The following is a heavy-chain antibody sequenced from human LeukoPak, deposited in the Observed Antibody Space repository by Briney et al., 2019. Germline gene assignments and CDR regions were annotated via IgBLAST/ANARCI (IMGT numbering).Heavy chain of an antibody. CDR1: GGSISSYY. J-gene: IGHJ4*02. V-gene: IGHV4-59*01. Sequence: SETLSLTCTVSGGSISSYYWSWIRQPPGKGLDWIGYIYYSGSTNYNPSLKSRVTILVDTSKNQFSLKLSSVTAADTAVYYCARASHWNQLHYFDYWGQGTLVTVSS. CDR3: ARASHWNQLHYFDY. CDR2: IYYSGST. D-gene: IGHD1-1*01.